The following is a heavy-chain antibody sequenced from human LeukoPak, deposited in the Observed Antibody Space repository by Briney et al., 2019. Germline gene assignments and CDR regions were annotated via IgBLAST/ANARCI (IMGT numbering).Heavy chain of an antibody. CDR1: GFTFDDYG. Sequence: GGSLRLSCAASGFTFDDYGMSWVRQAPGKGLEWVSAISGSGGSTYYADSVKGRFTISRDNSKNTLYLQMNSLRAEDTAVYYCAKEGGYYDSSGYYPFDYWGQGTLVTVSS. CDR2: ISGSGGST. V-gene: IGHV3-23*01. D-gene: IGHD3-22*01. J-gene: IGHJ4*02. CDR3: AKEGGYYDSSGYYPFDY.